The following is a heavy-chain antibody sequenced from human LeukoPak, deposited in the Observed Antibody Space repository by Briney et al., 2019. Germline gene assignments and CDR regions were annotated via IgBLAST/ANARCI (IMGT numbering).Heavy chain of an antibody. CDR2: ISGSGGST. Sequence: PGGSLRPSCAASGFTFSSYAMSWVRQAPGKGLEWVSAISGSGGSTYCADSVKGRFTISRDNSKNTLYLQMNSLRAEDTAVYYCAKFQREILGPIDYWGQGTLVTVSS. V-gene: IGHV3-23*01. CDR1: GFTFSSYA. J-gene: IGHJ4*02. D-gene: IGHD3-16*01. CDR3: AKFQREILGPIDY.